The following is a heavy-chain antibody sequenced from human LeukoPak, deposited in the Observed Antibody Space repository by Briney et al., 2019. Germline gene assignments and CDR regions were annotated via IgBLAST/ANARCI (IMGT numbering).Heavy chain of an antibody. V-gene: IGHV3-7*01. CDR3: ARDADSGSYYIDY. CDR1: GFTFSSYW. J-gene: IGHJ4*02. CDR2: IKQDGSEK. D-gene: IGHD1-26*01. Sequence: GGSLRLSCAASGFTFSSYWMSWVRQAPGKGLEWVANIKQDGSEKYYVDSVKGRFTISRDNAKNSLYLLMNSLRAEDTAVYYCARDADSGSYYIDYWGQGTLVTVSS.